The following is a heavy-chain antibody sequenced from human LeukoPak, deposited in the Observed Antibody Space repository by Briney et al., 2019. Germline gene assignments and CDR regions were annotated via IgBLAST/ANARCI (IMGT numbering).Heavy chain of an antibody. CDR2: IYYSGST. V-gene: IGHV4-30-4*01. D-gene: IGHD3-10*01. Sequence: SETLSLTCTVSGGSISSGDYYWSCIRQPPGKGLECIGYIYYSGSTYYNPSLKSRVTISVDTSKNQFSLKLSSVTAADTAVYYCARVVIYCSGRRAFDIWGQGTMVTVSS. J-gene: IGHJ3*02. CDR1: GGSISSGDYY. CDR3: ARVVIYCSGRRAFDI.